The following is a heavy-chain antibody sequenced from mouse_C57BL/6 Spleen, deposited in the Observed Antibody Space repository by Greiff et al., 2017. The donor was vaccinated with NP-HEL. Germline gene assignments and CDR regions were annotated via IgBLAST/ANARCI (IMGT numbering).Heavy chain of an antibody. D-gene: IGHD2-4*01. Sequence: QVQLQQPGAELVKPGASVKLSCKASGYTFTSYWMHWVKQRPGQGLEWIGMIHPNSGSTNYNEKFKSKATLTVDKSSSTAYMQLSSLTSEDSAVYYCARSGYDYDCGYWYFDVWGTGTTVTVSS. V-gene: IGHV1-64*01. J-gene: IGHJ1*03. CDR3: ARSGYDYDCGYWYFDV. CDR1: GYTFTSYW. CDR2: IHPNSGST.